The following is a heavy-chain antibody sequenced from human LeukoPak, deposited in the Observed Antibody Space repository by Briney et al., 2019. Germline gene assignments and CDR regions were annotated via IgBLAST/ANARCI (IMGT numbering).Heavy chain of an antibody. CDR1: GGSISSGDYF. CDR2: IHYSGST. J-gene: IGHJ3*02. CDR3: ARVLVVTATIDAFDI. D-gene: IGHD2-21*02. Sequence: KPSQTLSLTCAVSGGSISSGDYFWSWLRQPPGKGLEWIGYIHYSGSTYYNPSLKSRLTISVDTSKNQFSLMLNSVTAADTAGYFCARVLVVTATIDAFDIWGQGTVVTVSS. V-gene: IGHV4-30-4*08.